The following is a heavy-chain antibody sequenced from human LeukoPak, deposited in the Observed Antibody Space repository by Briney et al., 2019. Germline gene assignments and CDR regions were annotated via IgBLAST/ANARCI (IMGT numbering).Heavy chain of an antibody. CDR1: GFTFSSYS. J-gene: IGHJ5*02. Sequence: GGSLRLSCAASGFTFSSYSMHWVRQAPGKGLEWVSSISSSSSYIYYADSVKGRFTISRDNAKNSLFLQMNSLRAEDTAVYYCARGLTTKHWFDPWGQGTLVTVSS. V-gene: IGHV3-21*01. CDR2: ISSSSSYI. CDR3: ARGLTTKHWFDP. D-gene: IGHD2/OR15-2a*01.